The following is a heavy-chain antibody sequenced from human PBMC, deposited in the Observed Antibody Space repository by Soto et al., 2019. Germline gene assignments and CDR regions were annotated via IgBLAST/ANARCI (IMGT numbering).Heavy chain of an antibody. CDR1: GFTFSSYA. Sequence: QVQLVESGGGVVQPGRSLRLSCAAYGFTFSSYAMHWVRQAPGKGLEWVAVISYDGSNKYYADSVKGRFTISRDNSKNTLYLQMNSLRAEDTAVYYCARGASSSSLDGMDVWGQGTTVTVSS. CDR2: ISYDGSNK. J-gene: IGHJ6*02. CDR3: ARGASSSSLDGMDV. D-gene: IGHD6-6*01. V-gene: IGHV3-30-3*01.